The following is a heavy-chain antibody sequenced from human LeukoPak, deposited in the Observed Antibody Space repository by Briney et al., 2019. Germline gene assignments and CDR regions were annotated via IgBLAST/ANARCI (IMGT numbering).Heavy chain of an antibody. D-gene: IGHD3-9*01. J-gene: IGHJ4*02. CDR1: GYTFTSYY. CDR2: INPTGGST. Sequence: ASVKVSCKASGYTFTSYYMHWVRQAPGQGLEWMGLINPTGGSTGYAQKFQGRVTMTRDTSISTAYMELSRLRSDDTAVYYCARDPGDILTGYYYFDYWGQGTLVTVSS. V-gene: IGHV1-2*06. CDR3: ARDPGDILTGYYYFDY.